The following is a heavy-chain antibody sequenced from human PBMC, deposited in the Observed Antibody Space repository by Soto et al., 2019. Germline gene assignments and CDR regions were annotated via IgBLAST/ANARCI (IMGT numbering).Heavy chain of an antibody. J-gene: IGHJ2*01. V-gene: IGHV1-24*01. D-gene: IGHD6-19*01. Sequence: VKVSCKVSGYTLTDLSMHWVRQAPGKGLEWMGGFDPEDGETIYAQKFQGRVTMTEDTSTDTAYMELSSLRSEDTAVYYCARDLRYSSGWSYYWYFDLWGRGTLVTVSS. CDR1: GYTLTDLS. CDR3: ARDLRYSSGWSYYWYFDL. CDR2: FDPEDGET.